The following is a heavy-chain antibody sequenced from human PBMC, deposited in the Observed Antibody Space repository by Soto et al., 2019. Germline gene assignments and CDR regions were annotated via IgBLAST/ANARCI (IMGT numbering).Heavy chain of an antibody. CDR2: MNPNSGNT. CDR1: GYTFTSYD. Sequence: GASVKVSCKASGYTFTSYDINWVRQATGQGLEWMGWMNPNSGNTGYAQKFQGRVTMTRNTSISTAYMELSSLRSEDTAVYYCARGLLPENWFAPWGQGILVTVSS. V-gene: IGHV1-8*01. CDR3: ARGLLPENWFAP. J-gene: IGHJ5*02.